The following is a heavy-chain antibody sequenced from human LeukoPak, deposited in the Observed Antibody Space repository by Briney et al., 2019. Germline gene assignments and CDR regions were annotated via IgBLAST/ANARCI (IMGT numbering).Heavy chain of an antibody. CDR2: INPNSGGT. CDR3: ARSTVTTNDFDY. D-gene: IGHD4-17*01. Sequence: GASVKVSCKASGYTFTGFYIHWVRQAPGQGLEWMGWINPNSGGTKYAQRFQGRVTMTRDTSISTAYMELSSLRSEDTAVYYCARSTVTTNDFDYWGQGTLVTVSS. CDR1: GYTFTGFY. J-gene: IGHJ4*02. V-gene: IGHV1-2*02.